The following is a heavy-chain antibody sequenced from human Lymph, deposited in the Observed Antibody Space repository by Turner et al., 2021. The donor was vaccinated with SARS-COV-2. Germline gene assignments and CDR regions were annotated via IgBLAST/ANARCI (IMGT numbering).Heavy chain of an antibody. V-gene: IGHV1-24*01. CDR3: ATVLCTGSSCYYYGMDV. CDR2: FDPEEGEI. D-gene: IGHD2-15*01. CDR1: GYTLTELS. Sequence: QVQLVQSGAEVKKPGASVKVSCKVSGYTLTELSMHWVRQAPGKGLEWMGGFDPEEGEIIYAQKFQGRVTMTEDTSTDTAYMELSSLRSEDTAVYDCATVLCTGSSCYYYGMDVWGQGTTVTVSS. J-gene: IGHJ6*02.